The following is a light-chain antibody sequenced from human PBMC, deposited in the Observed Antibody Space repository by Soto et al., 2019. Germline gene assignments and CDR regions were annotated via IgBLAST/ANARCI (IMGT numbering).Light chain of an antibody. CDR1: QGISNA. V-gene: IGKV1D-13*01. CDR3: QHFNNDPPT. Sequence: AIQLTQSPSSLSATVGDRVTITCRASQGISNALAWYQQKPGEAPKSLICYASSLESGVPSRFSGSGSGTDFTLTISSLQPEDFATYYCQHFNNDPPTFGGGTKVEIK. CDR2: YAS. J-gene: IGKJ4*01.